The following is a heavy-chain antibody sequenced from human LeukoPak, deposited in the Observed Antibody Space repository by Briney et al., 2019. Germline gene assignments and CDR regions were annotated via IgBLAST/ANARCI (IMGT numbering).Heavy chain of an antibody. CDR1: GYTFTSYG. J-gene: IGHJ4*02. CDR2: ISAYNGNT. V-gene: IGHV1-18*01. D-gene: IGHD5-12*01. CDR3: ARDRRLSHSPGHYSGYSFNY. Sequence: ASVKVSCKASGYTFTSYGISWVRQAPGQGLEWMGWISAYNGNTNYAQKLQGRVTMTTDTSTSTAYMELRSLRSDDTAVYYCARDRRLSHSPGHYSGYSFNYWGQRTLVTVSS.